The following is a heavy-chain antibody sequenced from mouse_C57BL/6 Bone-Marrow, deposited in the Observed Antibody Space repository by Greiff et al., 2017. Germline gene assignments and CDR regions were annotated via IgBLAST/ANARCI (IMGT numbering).Heavy chain of an antibody. Sequence: QVQLQQSGAELVMPGASVKLSCKASGYTFTSYWMHWVKQRPGQGLEWIGEIDPSDSYTNYNQKFKGKSTLTVDKSSSTAYLQLSSLTSEDSAVYYYGRTVDGDMDCWGEGTSVTVSS. CDR3: GRTVDGDMDC. D-gene: IGHD1-1*01. V-gene: IGHV1-69*01. J-gene: IGHJ4*01. CDR1: GYTFTSYW. CDR2: IDPSDSYT.